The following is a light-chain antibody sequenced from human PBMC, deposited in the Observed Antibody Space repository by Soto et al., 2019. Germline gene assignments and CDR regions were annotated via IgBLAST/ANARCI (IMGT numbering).Light chain of an antibody. J-gene: IGKJ4*01. CDR2: DAS. Sequence: EIVLTDSPATLSLSRWEIATLSCRASQSVSSYLAWYQQKPGQAPRLLIYDASNRATGIPARFSGSGSGTDFTLTISSLEPEDFAVYYCQQRSNWPPLTFGGGTTVDIK. CDR1: QSVSSY. V-gene: IGKV3-11*01. CDR3: QQRSNWPPLT.